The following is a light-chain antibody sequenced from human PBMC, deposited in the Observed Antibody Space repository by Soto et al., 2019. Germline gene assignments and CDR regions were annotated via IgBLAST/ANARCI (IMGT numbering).Light chain of an antibody. CDR3: QQLNSYPFLT. V-gene: IGKV1-9*01. CDR2: DAS. CDR1: QGISSY. Sequence: DILLTQSPSFLSASVGDRVTITCRASQGISSYLAWYQQKPGKAPKPLIYDASTLQSGVPSRFSGSGSGTEFTLTISSLQPEDFATYYCQQLNSYPFLTFGGGTKVEIK. J-gene: IGKJ4*01.